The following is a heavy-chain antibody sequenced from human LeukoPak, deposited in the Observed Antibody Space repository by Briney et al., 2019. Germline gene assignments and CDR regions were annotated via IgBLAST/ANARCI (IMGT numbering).Heavy chain of an antibody. CDR1: GGSISSGGYY. J-gene: IGHJ4*02. D-gene: IGHD5-18*01. CDR2: IYYNGNT. CDR3: GRHRKADTSTDY. Sequence: PSQTLSHTCTVSGGSISSGGYYWGWIRQPPGKGLEWIGCIYYNGNTYYNPSLKSRVTISLDTSKNQFSLRLSSVTAADTAMYFCGRHRKADTSTDYWGQGTLVTVSS. V-gene: IGHV4-39*01.